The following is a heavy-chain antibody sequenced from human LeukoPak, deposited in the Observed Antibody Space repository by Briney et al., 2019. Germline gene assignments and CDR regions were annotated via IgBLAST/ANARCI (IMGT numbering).Heavy chain of an antibody. V-gene: IGHV1-8*02. CDR1: GGTFSSYA. D-gene: IGHD6-13*01. J-gene: IGHJ3*02. CDR2: MNPNSGNT. Sequence: GSSVKVSCKASGGTFSSYAINWVRQATGQGLEWMGWMNPNSGNTGYAQKFQGRVTMTRNTSISTAYMELSSLRSEDTAVYYCARYPDPGIAAYAFDIWGQGTMVTVSS. CDR3: ARYPDPGIAAYAFDI.